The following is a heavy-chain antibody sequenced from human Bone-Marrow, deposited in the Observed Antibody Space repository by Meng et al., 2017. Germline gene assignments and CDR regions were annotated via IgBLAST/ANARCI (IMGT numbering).Heavy chain of an antibody. CDR1: GGSISSYY. J-gene: IGHJ4*02. V-gene: IGHV4-59*08. CDR3: ARGGWSLDY. Sequence: QVQLQESGPGLVKPSETLSLTCTVSGGSISSYYWSWIRQPPGKGLEWIGYIYYSGSTTYNPSLKSRVTISVDTSKNQFSLNLGSVTAADTAVYYCARGGWSLDYWGQGTLVTVSS. CDR2: IYYSGST. D-gene: IGHD2-15*01.